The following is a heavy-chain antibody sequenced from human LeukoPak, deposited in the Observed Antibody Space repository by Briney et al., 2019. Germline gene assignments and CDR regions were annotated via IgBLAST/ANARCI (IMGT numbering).Heavy chain of an antibody. J-gene: IGHJ4*02. CDR3: ARFGSRASEFDY. D-gene: IGHD3-10*01. CDR1: GGSISSYY. CDR2: MYYRGNT. Sequence: SETLSLTCTVSGGSISSYYWSWIRQPLGKGLEWIGYMYYRGNTNYDPSLKSRVTISVDTSKNQFSLKLSSVTAADTAVYYCARFGSRASEFDYWGQGTLVTVSS. V-gene: IGHV4-59*01.